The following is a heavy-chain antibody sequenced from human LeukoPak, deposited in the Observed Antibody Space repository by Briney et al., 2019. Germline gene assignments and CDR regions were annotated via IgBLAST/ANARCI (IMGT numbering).Heavy chain of an antibody. J-gene: IGHJ4*02. Sequence: GGSLRLSCAGSGFTFSNYGIYWVRQAPGKGLEWVAAIWYDGSKQLYIDSVKGRFTISRDNSKNTLYLQMNSLRAEDTAVYYCAKSDYGDGNFDYWGQGTLVTVSS. CDR3: AKSDYGDGNFDY. D-gene: IGHD4-17*01. CDR2: IWYDGSKQ. V-gene: IGHV3-30*02. CDR1: GFTFSNYG.